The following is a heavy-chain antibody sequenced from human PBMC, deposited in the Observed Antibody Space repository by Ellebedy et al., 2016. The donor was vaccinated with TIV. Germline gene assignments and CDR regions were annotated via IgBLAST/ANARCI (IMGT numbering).Heavy chain of an antibody. J-gene: IGHJ6*02. CDR3: VRDYYGSSWFRPDGMDV. CDR2: IRADNVNR. D-gene: IGHD6-13*01. V-gene: IGHV1-18*04. Sequence: AASVKVSCKASGYTFTNYGICWVRQAPGQGLEWMGWIRADNVNRNYAQKFQGRVTMTTDTSTTTAYMELRSLRSDDTAVYFCVRDYYGSSWFRPDGMDVWGLGTTVTVSS. CDR1: GYTFTNYG.